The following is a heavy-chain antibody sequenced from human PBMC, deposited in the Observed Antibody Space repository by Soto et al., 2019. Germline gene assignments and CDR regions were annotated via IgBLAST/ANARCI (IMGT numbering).Heavy chain of an antibody. CDR1: VITCGSRA. CDR2: ITDTGGDT. V-gene: IGHV3-23*01. J-gene: IGHJ4*02. D-gene: IGHD3-10*01. Sequence: GGSLRLSCVASVITCGSRAMSWVRQAPGEGLEWVSTITDTGGDTKYADSVRGRFTMSRDNSKKTLYLQMNSLRVEDSALYYCARGSTDSYPGSRIFDFWGRGTLVTVSS. CDR3: ARGSTDSYPGSRIFDF.